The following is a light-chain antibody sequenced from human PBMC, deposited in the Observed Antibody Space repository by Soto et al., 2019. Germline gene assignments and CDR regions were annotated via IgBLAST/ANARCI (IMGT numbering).Light chain of an antibody. V-gene: IGKV1D-12*01. Sequence: IQITQSPSSVSASVGLRVTITCLPSQDISSCLAWYQQKPGRAPKLLIYAASRLQSGVPSRFSGSGSGTHFILTISGLQPEDFAIYYCQQLNTSPLTFGQGTRLEIK. J-gene: IGKJ5*01. CDR3: QQLNTSPLT. CDR1: QDISSC. CDR2: AAS.